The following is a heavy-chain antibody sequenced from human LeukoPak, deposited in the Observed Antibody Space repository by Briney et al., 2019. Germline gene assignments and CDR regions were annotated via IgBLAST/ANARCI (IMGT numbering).Heavy chain of an antibody. CDR2: ISSSSTI. CDR1: GFTFSSYS. CDR3: ARDQGYCSSTSCYTAPDV. J-gene: IGHJ6*04. V-gene: IGHV3-48*04. Sequence: GGSLRLSCAASGFTFSSYSMNWVRQAPGKGLEWVSYISSSSTIYYADSVKGRFTISRDNAKNTLYLQMNSLRAEDTAVYYCARDQGYCSSTSCYTAPDVWGKGTTVTVSS. D-gene: IGHD2-2*02.